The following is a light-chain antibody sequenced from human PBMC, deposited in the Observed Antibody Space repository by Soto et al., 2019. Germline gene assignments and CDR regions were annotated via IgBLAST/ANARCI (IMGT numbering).Light chain of an antibody. V-gene: IGKV1-39*01. CDR3: QQSYSTTN. CDR1: QSISSY. Sequence: IHITQSPSSLSASVGDRVTITCRASQSISSYLNWYQQKPGKAPKLLIYAASSLQSGVPSRFSGSGSGTDFTLTISSLQPEDFATYYCQQSYSTTNFGQGTRLEIK. CDR2: AAS. J-gene: IGKJ5*01.